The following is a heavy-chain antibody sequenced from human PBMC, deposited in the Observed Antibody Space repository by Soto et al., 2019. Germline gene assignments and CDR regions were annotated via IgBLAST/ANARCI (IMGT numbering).Heavy chain of an antibody. J-gene: IGHJ4*02. D-gene: IGHD1-7*01. CDR2: IYWDDDK. CDR1: GFSLCTNKIV. Sequence: PPPPNPTQXLTLTCTFSGFSLCTNKIVPVSMRQPPLKALAWLAVIYWDDDKRYSPSLKSRVTITKDTSKNQVVLTVTNMEPVDTGTYYCAHRLTGYPWNYSLFEYWGQGTLVTASS. V-gene: IGHV2-5*02. CDR3: AHRLTGYPWNYSLFEY.